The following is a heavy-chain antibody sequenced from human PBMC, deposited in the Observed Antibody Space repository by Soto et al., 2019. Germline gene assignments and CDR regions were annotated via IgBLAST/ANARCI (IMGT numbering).Heavy chain of an antibody. CDR3: ARVSLRLLEWSTSRGYYFDY. CDR2: IIPIFGTA. D-gene: IGHD3-3*01. CDR1: GGTFSSYA. V-gene: IGHV1-69*06. Sequence: APVKVSCKASGGTFSSYAISWVRQAPGQGLEWMGGIIPIFGTANYAQKFQGRVTITADKSTSTAYMELSSLRSEDTAVYYCARVSLRLLEWSTSRGYYFDYWGQGTLVTVCS. J-gene: IGHJ4*02.